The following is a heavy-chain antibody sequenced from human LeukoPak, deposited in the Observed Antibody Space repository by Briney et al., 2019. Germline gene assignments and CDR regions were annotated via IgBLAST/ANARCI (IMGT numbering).Heavy chain of an antibody. CDR1: GDTFTGYY. CDR3: ARLRSYSGSYQAY. D-gene: IGHD1-26*01. Sequence: ASVKVSCKASGDTFTGYYMHWVRQAPGQGLEWMGWINPNSGGTNYAQKFQGRVTMTRDTSISTAYMELSRLRSDDTAVYYCARLRSYSGSYQAYWGQRTLVTVSS. CDR2: INPNSGGT. J-gene: IGHJ4*02. V-gene: IGHV1-2*02.